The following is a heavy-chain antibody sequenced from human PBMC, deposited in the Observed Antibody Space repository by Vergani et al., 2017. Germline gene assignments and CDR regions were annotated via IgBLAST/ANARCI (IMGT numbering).Heavy chain of an antibody. CDR3: ARDHRDYNNYPGTFDI. CDR2: ISNSGNTI. Sequence: QAQLVESGGGLVKPGGSLSLSCAASGFSFSDHYMSWIRQAPGKGLEWVSYISNSGNTIEYADSVKGRFSISRDNAKSSLFLQMDSLRAEDTAVYYCARDHRDYNNYPGTFDIWGQGSMVTVSS. CDR1: GFSFSDHY. D-gene: IGHD5-24*01. V-gene: IGHV3-11*01. J-gene: IGHJ3*02.